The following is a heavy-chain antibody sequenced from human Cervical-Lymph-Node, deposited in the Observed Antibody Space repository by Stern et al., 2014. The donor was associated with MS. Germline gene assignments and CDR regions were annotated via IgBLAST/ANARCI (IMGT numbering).Heavy chain of an antibody. CDR2: FDPEDGET. D-gene: IGHD3-16*02. Sequence: VQLVQSGAEGKKPGASVKVSCKISGYTLTESIMHWVRQAPGKGLEWVGGFDPEDGETICAPNFKGRVSMTEDTSTDTAYMELTSLRSEDTAVYFCATALWGSYRSYYFDNWGQGTLVTVSS. V-gene: IGHV1-24*01. J-gene: IGHJ4*02. CDR3: ATALWGSYRSYYFDN. CDR1: GYTLTESI.